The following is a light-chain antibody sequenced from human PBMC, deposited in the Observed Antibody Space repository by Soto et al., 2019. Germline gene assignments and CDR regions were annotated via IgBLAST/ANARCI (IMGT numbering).Light chain of an antibody. V-gene: IGLV1-40*01. Sequence: QSVLTQPPSVSGAPGQRVTISCTGSRSNIGANYDVHWYQVLPGTAPKLLIYANTNRPSGVPVRFSGSKSGTSASLAITGLQAEDEADYYCQSYDNSLSGPLVFGGGTKVTVL. CDR2: ANT. J-gene: IGLJ3*02. CDR3: QSYDNSLSGPLV. CDR1: RSNIGANYD.